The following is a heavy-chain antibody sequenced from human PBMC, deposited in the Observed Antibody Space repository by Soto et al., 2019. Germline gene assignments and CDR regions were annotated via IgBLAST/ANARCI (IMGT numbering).Heavy chain of an antibody. CDR3: ASSGWYVYYGMDV. J-gene: IGHJ6*02. CDR1: GGSISSSYW. V-gene: IGHV4-4*02. CDR2: IYHSGST. Sequence: QVQLQESGPGLVKPSGTLSLTCAVSGGSISSSYWWSWVRQPPGKGLEWIVEIYHSGSTNYNPSLKRRVTISVDQSKNQFSLKLSSVTAADTAVYYCASSGWYVYYGMDVWGQGTTVTVSS. D-gene: IGHD6-19*01.